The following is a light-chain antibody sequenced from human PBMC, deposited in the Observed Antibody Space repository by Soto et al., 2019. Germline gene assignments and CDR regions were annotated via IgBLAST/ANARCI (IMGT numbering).Light chain of an antibody. J-gene: IGKJ2*01. Sequence: DIVLTQSPGTLSLSPGEGATLSCRASQSLSNVFLAWYQQKPGQAPRLLIYGASRRATGIPDRFSGSGSGTDFTLATGRLEPEDFAVYFCHQYATSPYTCGQGTKLEIK. CDR3: HQYATSPYT. CDR2: GAS. V-gene: IGKV3-20*01. CDR1: QSLSNVF.